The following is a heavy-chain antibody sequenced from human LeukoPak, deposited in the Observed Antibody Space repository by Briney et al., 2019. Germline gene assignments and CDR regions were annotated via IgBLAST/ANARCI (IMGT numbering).Heavy chain of an antibody. CDR3: AREQYSSSWYSFGSIDY. CDR2: ISISSSYI. CDR1: GFTFSSYS. D-gene: IGHD6-13*01. J-gene: IGHJ4*02. Sequence: PGGSLRLSCAASGFTFSSYSMNWVRQAQGKGLEGVSSISISSSYIYYADSVKGRFTISRDNAKNSLYLQMNSLRAEDTAVYYCAREQYSSSWYSFGSIDYWGQGTLVTVSS. V-gene: IGHV3-21*01.